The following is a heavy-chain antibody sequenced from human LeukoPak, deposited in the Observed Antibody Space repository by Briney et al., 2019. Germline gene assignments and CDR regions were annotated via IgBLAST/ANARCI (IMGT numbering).Heavy chain of an antibody. D-gene: IGHD3-16*01. J-gene: IGHJ6*02. CDR3: ARDGNLGSGLGYYGMDV. V-gene: IGHV3-33*01. CDR1: GFTFSSYG. Sequence: GRSLRLSCAASGFTFSSYGMHWVRQAPGKGLEWVAVIWYDGSNKCYADSVKGRFTISRDNSKNTLYLQMNSLRAEDTAVYYCARDGNLGSGLGYYGMDVWGQGTTVTVSS. CDR2: IWYDGSNK.